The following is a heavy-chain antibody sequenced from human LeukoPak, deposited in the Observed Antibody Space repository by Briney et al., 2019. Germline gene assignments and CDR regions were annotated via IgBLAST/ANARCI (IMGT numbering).Heavy chain of an antibody. Sequence: GGSLRLSCAASGFTFDDYAMHWVRQAPGKGLEWVSGISWNSGSIGYADSVKGRFAISRDNAKNSLYLQMNSLRAEDTALYYCAEDIRLTQYYYMDVWGKGTTVTVSS. CDR1: GFTFDDYA. D-gene: IGHD4-23*01. CDR3: AEDIRLTQYYYMDV. V-gene: IGHV3-9*01. CDR2: ISWNSGSI. J-gene: IGHJ6*03.